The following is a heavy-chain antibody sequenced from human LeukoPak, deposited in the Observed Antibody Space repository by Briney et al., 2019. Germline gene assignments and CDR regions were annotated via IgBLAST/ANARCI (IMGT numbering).Heavy chain of an antibody. CDR2: INPNSGGT. Sequence: ASVKVSCKASGYTFTGYYMHWVRQAPGQGLEWMGWINPNSGGTNYAQKLQGRVTMTTDTSTSTAYMELRSLRSDDTAVYYCARENVNYYDSSGSYFDYWGQGTLVTVSS. CDR1: GYTFTGYY. D-gene: IGHD3-22*01. J-gene: IGHJ4*02. V-gene: IGHV1-2*02. CDR3: ARENVNYYDSSGSYFDY.